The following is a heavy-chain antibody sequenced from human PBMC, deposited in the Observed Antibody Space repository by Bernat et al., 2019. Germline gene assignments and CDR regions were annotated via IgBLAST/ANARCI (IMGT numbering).Heavy chain of an antibody. Sequence: QVQLVESGGGVVQPGRSLRLSCAASGFTFSSYGMHWVRQAPGKGLEWVAVIWYDGSNKYYADSVKGRFTISRDNSKNTLYLQMNSLRAEDTAVYYCARGPAAMDLFFRWFDPWGQGTLVTVSS. D-gene: IGHD2-2*01. CDR3: ARGPAAMDLFFRWFDP. V-gene: IGHV3-33*01. CDR1: GFTFSSYG. J-gene: IGHJ5*02. CDR2: IWYDGSNK.